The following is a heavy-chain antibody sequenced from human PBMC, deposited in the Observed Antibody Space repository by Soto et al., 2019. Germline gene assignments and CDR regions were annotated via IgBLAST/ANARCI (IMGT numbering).Heavy chain of an antibody. CDR1: GGTFSSYA. Sequence: QVQLVQSGAEVKKPGSSVKVSCKASGGTFSSYASSWVRQAPGQGLEWMGGIIPIFGTANYAQKFQGRVTSAADESXSXPYMELSSLRSEDTAVYYCASHSYGYFPHYYHGMDVWGQGTTVTVSS. CDR3: ASHSYGYFPHYYHGMDV. CDR2: IIPIFGTA. J-gene: IGHJ6*02. D-gene: IGHD5-18*01. V-gene: IGHV1-69*12.